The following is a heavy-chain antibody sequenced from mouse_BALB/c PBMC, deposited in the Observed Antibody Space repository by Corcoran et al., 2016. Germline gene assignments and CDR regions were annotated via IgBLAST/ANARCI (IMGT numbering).Heavy chain of an antibody. V-gene: IGHV1-9*01. CDR2: ILPGSGST. D-gene: IGHD1-1*01. CDR1: GYTFSSYW. J-gene: IGHJ3*01. CDR3: ARCHGSSRGWVDY. Sequence: QVQLQQSGAELMKPGASVKISCKATGYTFSSYWIEWVKQRPGHGLEWIGEILPGSGSTNYNEKFKGKATFTANTSSNTAYMQLSSRTSEDSAVYYCARCHGSSRGWVDYWGQGTLVTVSA.